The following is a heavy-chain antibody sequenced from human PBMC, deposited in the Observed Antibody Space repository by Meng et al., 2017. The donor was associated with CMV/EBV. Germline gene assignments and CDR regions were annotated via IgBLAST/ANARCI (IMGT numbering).Heavy chain of an antibody. V-gene: IGHV4-39*07. J-gene: IGHJ5*02. CDR3: ARVVLRFLEWSPGWFGP. CDR2: IYYSGST. D-gene: IGHD3-3*01. CDR1: SISSSSYY. Sequence: SISSSSYYWGWIRQPPGKGLEWIGSIYYSGSTYYNPSLKSRVTISVDTSKNQFSLKLSSVTAADTAVYYCARVVLRFLEWSPGWFGPWGQGTLVTVSS.